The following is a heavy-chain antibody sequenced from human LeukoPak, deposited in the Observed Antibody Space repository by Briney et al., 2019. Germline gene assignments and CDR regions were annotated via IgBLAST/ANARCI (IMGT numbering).Heavy chain of an antibody. Sequence: PGGSLRLSCAASGFTFSSYAMSWIRQPPGKGLEWIGEINHSGSTNYNPSLKSRVTISVDTSKNQFSLKLSSVTAADTAVYYCARALFTTDAFDIWGQGTMVTVSS. D-gene: IGHD3-22*01. CDR1: GFTFSSYA. V-gene: IGHV4-34*01. J-gene: IGHJ3*02. CDR3: ARALFTTDAFDI. CDR2: INHSGST.